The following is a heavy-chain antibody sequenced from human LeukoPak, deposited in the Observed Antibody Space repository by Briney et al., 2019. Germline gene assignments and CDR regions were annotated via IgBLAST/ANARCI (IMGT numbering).Heavy chain of an antibody. J-gene: IGHJ4*02. Sequence: PAGSLRLSCAASGFTFTDHYLSWIRQAPGKGLERLSYINTGGSNIYYSDSVKGRFTISRDNAKNLLYLQMNSLSAEDTAVYYCARARGISGVVHYFDYWGQGILVTVTS. D-gene: IGHD3-3*02. CDR1: GFTFTDHY. V-gene: IGHV3-11*01. CDR3: ARARGISGVVHYFDY. CDR2: INTGGSNI.